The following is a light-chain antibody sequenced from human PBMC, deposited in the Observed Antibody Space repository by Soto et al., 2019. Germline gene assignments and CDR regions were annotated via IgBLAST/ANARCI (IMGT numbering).Light chain of an antibody. J-gene: IGKJ1*01. V-gene: IGKV3-20*01. CDR3: QQYGSSGT. CDR1: QSVSNNY. CDR2: GAS. Sequence: EIVLPQSPGTMSLSPGARAPLSRRASQSVSNNYLAWYQQNPGQPPRLLIYGASNRATGIPDRFSGSGSGTDFTLTISRLEPDDFAVYYCQQYGSSGTFGQGTKVDIK.